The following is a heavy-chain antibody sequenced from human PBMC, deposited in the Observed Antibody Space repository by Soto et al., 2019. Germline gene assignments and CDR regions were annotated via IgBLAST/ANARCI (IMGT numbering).Heavy chain of an antibody. J-gene: IGHJ4*02. Sequence: EVQLVESGGGLVQPGGSLRLSCAASGFTFSSYSMNWFRQARGKGLEWDSYISSSSSTIYYADTVKGRFTISRYNAKDSLYLQINSLRDEVTSVYYCARQCGNYYDYWGQRALVTVSS. CDR3: ARQCGNYYDY. V-gene: IGHV3-48*02. D-gene: IGHD6-19*01. CDR1: GFTFSSYS. CDR2: ISSSSSTI.